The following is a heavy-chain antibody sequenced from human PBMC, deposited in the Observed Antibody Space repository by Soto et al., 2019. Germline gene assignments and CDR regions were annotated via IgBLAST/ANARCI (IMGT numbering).Heavy chain of an antibody. CDR2: ISTAHSDI. V-gene: IGHV1-18*01. Sequence: QVQLVQSGAEVKKPGASVKVSCKASCYSFTAYGISWVRQAPGQGLEWMGWISTAHSDIGYAQKFQGRVTMTTDTSTSTAYMELRSLRSDDTAVYYCARDLAYIREFWGQGTLVTVSS. J-gene: IGHJ4*02. CDR1: CYSFTAYG. CDR3: ARDLAYIREF. D-gene: IGHD4-17*01.